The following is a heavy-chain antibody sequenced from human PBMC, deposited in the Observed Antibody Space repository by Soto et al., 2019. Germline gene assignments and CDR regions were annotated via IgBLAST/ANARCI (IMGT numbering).Heavy chain of an antibody. D-gene: IGHD2-8*01. CDR2: IYYDGGNR. Sequence: GGSLRLSCTASGFTFGTYAMHWVRQAPGKGLEWVAVIYYDGGNRYYGDAVKGRFTISRDNSKSTLYLQMSSLRVEDTAVYYCARAFCTNGVCYYFFDYWGHGTLVTVSS. V-gene: IGHV3-33*01. CDR3: ARAFCTNGVCYYFFDY. J-gene: IGHJ4*01. CDR1: GFTFGTYA.